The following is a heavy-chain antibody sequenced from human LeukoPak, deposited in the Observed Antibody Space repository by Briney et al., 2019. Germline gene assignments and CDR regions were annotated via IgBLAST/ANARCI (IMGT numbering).Heavy chain of an antibody. J-gene: IGHJ4*02. Sequence: PGGSLRLSCAASGFSFSSFWMHWVRQAPGKGLVWVSGIKSDGAGTSYVDSVKGRFTISRDNAKNSLYLQMNSLRAEDTALYYCAKDTVVLRYFGGFDYWGQGTLVTVSS. CDR2: IKSDGAGT. D-gene: IGHD3-9*01. CDR3: AKDTVVLRYFGGFDY. CDR1: GFSFSSFW. V-gene: IGHV3-74*01.